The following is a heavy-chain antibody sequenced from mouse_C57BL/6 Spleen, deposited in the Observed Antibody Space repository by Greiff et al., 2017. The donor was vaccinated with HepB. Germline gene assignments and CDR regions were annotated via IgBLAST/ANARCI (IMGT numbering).Heavy chain of an antibody. J-gene: IGHJ4*01. Sequence: VQLQQSGPELVKPGASVEISCKASGYAFSSSWMNWVKQRPGKGLEWIGRIYPGDGDTNYNGKFKGKATLTADKSSSTAYMQLSSLTSEDSAVYFCARYFTGAMDYWGQGTSVTVSS. CDR2: IYPGDGDT. V-gene: IGHV1-82*01. D-gene: IGHD1-1*01. CDR3: ARYFTGAMDY. CDR1: GYAFSSSW.